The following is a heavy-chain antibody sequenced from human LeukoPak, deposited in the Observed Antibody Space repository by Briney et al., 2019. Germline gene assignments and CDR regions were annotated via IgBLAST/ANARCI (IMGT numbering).Heavy chain of an antibody. D-gene: IGHD5-18*01. CDR2: IYHSGST. J-gene: IGHJ4*02. CDR1: GYSISSGYY. V-gene: IGHV4-38-2*02. Sequence: SETLSLTCTVSGYSISSGYYWGWIRQPPGKGLEWIGSIYHSGSTYYNPSLKSRVTISVDTSKNQFSLKLSSVTAADTAVYYCARGGRGRRGYSYGALDYWGQGTLVTVSS. CDR3: ARGGRGRRGYSYGALDY.